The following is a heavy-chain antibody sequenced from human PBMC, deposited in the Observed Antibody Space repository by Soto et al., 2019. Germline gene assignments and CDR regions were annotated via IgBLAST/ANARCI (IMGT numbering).Heavy chain of an antibody. CDR2: IYTGST. J-gene: IGHJ4*02. V-gene: IGHV4-59*08. Sequence: PSETLSLTCTVSRASISSHYWGWIRQPPGKGLEWIGYIYTGSTIYNPSLKSRVTISIDTSKSQFSLRLNSVTAADTAVYYCARVPDYWGQGILVTVS. CDR3: ARVPDY. CDR1: RASISSHY.